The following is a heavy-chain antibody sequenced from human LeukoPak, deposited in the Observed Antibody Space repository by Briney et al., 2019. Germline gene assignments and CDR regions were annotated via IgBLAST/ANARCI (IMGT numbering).Heavy chain of an antibody. D-gene: IGHD3-22*01. CDR2: ISGDGGST. CDR3: AKEGGYYYDSSGYSGNNWFDP. V-gene: IGHV3-43*02. CDR1: GFTFDDYA. Sequence: PGGSLRLSCAASGFTFDDYAMHWVRQAPGKGLEWVSLISGDGGSTYYADSVKGRFTISRDNSKNSLYLQMNSLRTEDTALYYCAKEGGYYYDSSGYSGNNWFDPWGQGTLVTVSS. J-gene: IGHJ5*02.